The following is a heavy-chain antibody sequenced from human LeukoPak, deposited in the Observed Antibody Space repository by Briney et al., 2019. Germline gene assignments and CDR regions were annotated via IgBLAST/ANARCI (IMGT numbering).Heavy chain of an antibody. CDR3: ARDRLLEWSDYYYYMDV. V-gene: IGHV3-48*01. CDR2: IIRSSSTI. J-gene: IGHJ6*03. Sequence: PGGSLRLSCAASGFTFSNYSMNWVRQAPGKGLEWVSYIIRSSSTIYYADSVKGRFTISRDNAKNSLYLQMSSLRAEDTAIYYCARDRLLEWSDYYYYMDVWGAGTTVTVSS. D-gene: IGHD3-3*01. CDR1: GFTFSNYS.